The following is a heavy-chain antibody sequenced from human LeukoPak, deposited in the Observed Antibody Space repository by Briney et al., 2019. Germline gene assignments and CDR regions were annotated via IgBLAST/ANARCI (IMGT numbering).Heavy chain of an antibody. CDR3: ARVQGIVPAAMRWFDP. CDR2: IYYSGRT. J-gene: IGHJ5*02. Sequence: SETLSLTCTVSGGSISSSSYYWGWIRQPPGKGLEWIGSIYYSGRTYYNPSLKSRVTISVDTSKNQFSLKLSSVTAADTAVYYCARVQGIVPAAMRWFDPWGQGTLVTVSS. D-gene: IGHD2-2*01. CDR1: GGSISSSSYY. V-gene: IGHV4-39*01.